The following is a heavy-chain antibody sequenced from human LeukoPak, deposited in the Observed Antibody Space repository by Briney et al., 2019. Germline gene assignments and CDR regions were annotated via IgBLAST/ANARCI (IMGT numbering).Heavy chain of an antibody. D-gene: IGHD4-11*01. V-gene: IGHV3-30*04. CDR1: GFTFSSYA. J-gene: IGHJ4*02. Sequence: PGRSRRLSCAASGFTFSSYAMHWVRQAPGKGLEWGAVISYDGSNKYYADSVKGRFTISRDNSKSTLYLQMNSLRAEDTAVYYCARDRGFLQWPTDYYFDYWGQGTLVTVSS. CDR2: ISYDGSNK. CDR3: ARDRGFLQWPTDYYFDY.